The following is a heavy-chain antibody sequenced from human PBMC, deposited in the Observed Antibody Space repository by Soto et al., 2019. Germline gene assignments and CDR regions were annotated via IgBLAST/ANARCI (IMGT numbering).Heavy chain of an antibody. CDR2: IIPIFGTA. D-gene: IGHD3-22*01. Sequence: SVKVSCKASGGTFSSYAISWVRQAPGEGLEWMGGIIPIFGTANYAQKFQGRVTITADESTSTAYMELSSLRSEDTAVYYCARYYYDSSGFFSTYYFDYWGQGTLVTVSS. CDR1: GGTFSSYA. CDR3: ARYYYDSSGFFSTYYFDY. V-gene: IGHV1-69*13. J-gene: IGHJ4*02.